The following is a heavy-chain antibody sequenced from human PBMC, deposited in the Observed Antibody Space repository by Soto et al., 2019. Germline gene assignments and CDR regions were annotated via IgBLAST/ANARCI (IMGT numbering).Heavy chain of an antibody. V-gene: IGHV3-23*01. CDR3: ARTPYDVWSPGQFYFGH. CDR1: GFTFSSHA. D-gene: IGHD3-3*01. J-gene: IGHJ4*02. Sequence: PGGSLRLSCGVSGFTFSSHALSWVRQAPGTGLECVPGISGSGGTTFYADCVQGRFTISRDNSKKPLYLQMNGLRAEDTAVYYCARTPYDVWSPGQFYFGHWGQGTLVTVSS. CDR2: ISGSGGTT.